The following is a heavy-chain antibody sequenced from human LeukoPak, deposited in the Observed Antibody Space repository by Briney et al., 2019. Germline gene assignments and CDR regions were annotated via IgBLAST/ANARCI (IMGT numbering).Heavy chain of an antibody. J-gene: IGHJ4*02. V-gene: IGHV4-39*01. D-gene: IGHD3-10*01. Sequence: SETLSLTCSVSGGSISRSHYYWDWIRQPPGKGLEWVGNIYESGSAYYNPSLKSRVTISVDTSKNQFSLKLSSVTAADTAVYYCARQRLLWFGESPYYFDYWGQGTLVTVSS. CDR3: ARQRLLWFGESPYYFDY. CDR2: IYESGSA. CDR1: GGSISRSHYY.